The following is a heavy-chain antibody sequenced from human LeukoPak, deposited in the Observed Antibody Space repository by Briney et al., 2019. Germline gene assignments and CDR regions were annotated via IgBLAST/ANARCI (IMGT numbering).Heavy chain of an antibody. D-gene: IGHD6-13*01. V-gene: IGHV4-39*07. CDR1: GGSISSSSCY. J-gene: IGHJ6*03. Sequence: SETLSLTCTVSGGSISSSSCYWGWIRQPPGKGLEWIGSIYYSGSTNYNPSLKSRVTISVDTSKNQFSLKLSSVTAADTAVYYCAREIAAAGTRYYYYYMDVWGKGTTVTVSS. CDR2: IYYSGST. CDR3: AREIAAAGTRYYYYYMDV.